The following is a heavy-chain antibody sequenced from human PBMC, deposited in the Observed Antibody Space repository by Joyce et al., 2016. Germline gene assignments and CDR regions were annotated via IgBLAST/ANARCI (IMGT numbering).Heavy chain of an antibody. J-gene: IGHJ6*03. CDR2: IIPIFCTT. D-gene: IGHD6-13*01. CDR3: ARDGGIAAAGSGYYMDV. Sequence: QVQLVQYGAEVKKPGSSVKVSCKASGGTFIRHGISWVRQAPGQGLEWMGGIIPIFCTTNHAQKFQGRVTITADESTSTVYMELSRLRSEDTAVYYCARDGGIAAAGSGYYMDVWGEGTTVTVSS. V-gene: IGHV1-69*01. CDR1: GGTFIRHG.